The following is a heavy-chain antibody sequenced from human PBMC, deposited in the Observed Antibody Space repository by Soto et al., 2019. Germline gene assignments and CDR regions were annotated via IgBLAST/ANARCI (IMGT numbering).Heavy chain of an antibody. CDR2: IYYSGST. J-gene: IGHJ4*02. D-gene: IGHD4-17*01. CDR3: SRVGGYYGDYPNFDY. V-gene: IGHV4-59*01. Sequence: SETLSLTCIVSGSSISPYYWTWIRHPPGKGLEWIGNIYYSGSTNYNPSLKSRVTISVDTSKKQFSLKLTSVTAADTAVYYCSRVGGYYGDYPNFDYWGQGTRVTVSS. CDR1: GSSISPYY.